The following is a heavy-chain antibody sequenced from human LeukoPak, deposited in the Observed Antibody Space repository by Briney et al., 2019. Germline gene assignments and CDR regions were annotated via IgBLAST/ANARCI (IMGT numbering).Heavy chain of an antibody. Sequence: PSETLSLTCAVSGGSISSSNWWSWVRQPPGKGLEWIGEIFHSGSTNYNPSLKSRVTISVDKSKNQFSLKLSSVTAADTAVYYCARHRRSIIMVRGQRSLNWFDPWGQGTLVTVSS. CDR1: GGSISSSNW. CDR2: IFHSGST. J-gene: IGHJ5*02. D-gene: IGHD3-10*01. V-gene: IGHV4-4*02. CDR3: ARHRRSIIMVRGQRSLNWFDP.